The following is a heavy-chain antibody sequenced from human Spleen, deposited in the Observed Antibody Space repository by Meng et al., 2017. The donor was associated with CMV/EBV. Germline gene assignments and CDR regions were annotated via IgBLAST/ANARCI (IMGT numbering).Heavy chain of an antibody. D-gene: IGHD2-2*02. CDR2: IRYDGGNK. V-gene: IGHV3-30*02. J-gene: IGHJ4*02. Sequence: GESLKISCAASGFTFSDYGMHWVRQAPGKGLEWVAFIRYDGGNKYHADSVEGRFTISRDSSKNTLYLQMNSLRPEDTAVYYCARGDCSSSGCYISDYWGQGTLVTVSS. CDR1: GFTFSDYG. CDR3: ARGDCSSSGCYISDY.